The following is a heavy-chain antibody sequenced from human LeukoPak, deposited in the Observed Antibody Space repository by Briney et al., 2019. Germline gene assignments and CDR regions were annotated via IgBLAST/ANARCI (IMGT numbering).Heavy chain of an antibody. CDR1: GSSISSYY. Sequence: SETLSLICTVSGSSISSYYWSWIRQPPGKGLEWIGYIYYSGSTRYNPSLKSRVTISVDTSKNQFSLKLSSVTAADTAVYYCARGGSSYYDGSEVDYWGQGTLVTVSS. D-gene: IGHD3-22*01. CDR2: IYYSGST. V-gene: IGHV4-59*08. J-gene: IGHJ4*02. CDR3: ARGGSSYYDGSEVDY.